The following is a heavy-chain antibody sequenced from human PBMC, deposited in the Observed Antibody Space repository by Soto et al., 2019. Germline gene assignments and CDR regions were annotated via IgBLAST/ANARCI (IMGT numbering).Heavy chain of an antibody. D-gene: IGHD6-6*01. Sequence: ASVKVSCKASGYTFTGYYMHWVRQAPGQGLEWMGWINPNSGGTNYAQNFQGRVTMTRDTSISTAYVELYTLTSDDTAMYYCAREGSSSSKYFQNWGQGTLVTVSS. CDR1: GYTFTGYY. CDR3: AREGSSSSKYFQN. CDR2: INPNSGGT. V-gene: IGHV1-2*02. J-gene: IGHJ1*01.